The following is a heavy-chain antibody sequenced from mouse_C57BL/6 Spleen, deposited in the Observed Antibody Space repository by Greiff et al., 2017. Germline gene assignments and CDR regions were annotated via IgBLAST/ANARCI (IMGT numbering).Heavy chain of an antibody. CDR2: IYPGSGNT. V-gene: IGHV1-76*01. D-gene: IGHD1-1*01. Sequence: QVQLQQSGAELVRPGASVKLSCKASGYTFTDYYINWVKQRPGQGLEWIARIYPGSGNTYYNEKFKGKATLTAEKSSSTAYMQLSSLTSEDSAVDFCASPFYGSSYVGFAYWGQGTLVTVSA. CDR3: ASPFYGSSYVGFAY. J-gene: IGHJ3*01. CDR1: GYTFTDYY.